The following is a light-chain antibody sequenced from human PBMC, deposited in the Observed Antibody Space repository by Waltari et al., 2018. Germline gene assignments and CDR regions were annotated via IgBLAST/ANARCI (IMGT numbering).Light chain of an antibody. CDR3: QSYDRSLSGSV. V-gene: IGLV1-40*01. J-gene: IGLJ3*02. CDR2: RDT. Sequence: QSVLTQPPSVSGAPGQRVTISCTGSSSNLGAGYDVHWYQQFPGAGPKLLIHRDTHRPSGVPDRFSGSKSGTSAALAVTGLQADDEADYYCQSYDRSLSGSVFGGGTKLTVL. CDR1: SSNLGAGYD.